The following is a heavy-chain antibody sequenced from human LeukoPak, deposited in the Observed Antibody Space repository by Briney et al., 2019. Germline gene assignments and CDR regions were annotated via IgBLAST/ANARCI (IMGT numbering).Heavy chain of an antibody. CDR2: ISGSGGST. J-gene: IGHJ4*02. Sequence: GGSLRLSCAASGFTFSSYAMSWVRQAPEKVLEWVSTISGSGGSTYYADSVKGRFSISRDNSNNTLYLHMDSLRAEDTAIYYCAKGIGGGYSSGSVFDYWGQGTLVTVSS. CDR1: GFTFSSYA. V-gene: IGHV3-23*01. CDR3: AKGIGGGYSSGSVFDY. D-gene: IGHD6-19*01.